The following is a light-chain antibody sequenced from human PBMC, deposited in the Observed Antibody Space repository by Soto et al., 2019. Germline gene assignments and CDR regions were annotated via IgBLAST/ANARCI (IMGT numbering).Light chain of an antibody. CDR2: EVS. J-gene: IGLJ1*01. Sequence: QSVLTQPPSASGSSGQSVTISCTGTSSDVGGYNYVSWYQQRPGKAPKLMIYEVSKRPSGVPDRFSGSKSGNTASLTVSGLQAEYEADYHCSSYEGSNTYGFGNGTKVTVL. V-gene: IGLV2-8*01. CDR1: SSDVGGYNY. CDR3: SSYEGSNTYG.